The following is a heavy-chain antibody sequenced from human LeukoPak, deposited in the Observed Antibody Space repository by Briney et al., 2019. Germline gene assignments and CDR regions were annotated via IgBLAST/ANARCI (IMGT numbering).Heavy chain of an antibody. CDR3: TSKQWVYYYMDV. J-gene: IGHJ6*03. CDR1: GGSISSSIYS. V-gene: IGHV4-39*01. D-gene: IGHD6-19*01. CDR2: ISYSGST. Sequence: SETLSLTCTVSGGSISSSIYSWGWIRQPPGKGLEWIGSISYSGSTYYNPSLKSRVTISVDTSKNQFSLTLSSVTAADTAVYYCTSKQWVYYYMDVWGKGTTVTVSS.